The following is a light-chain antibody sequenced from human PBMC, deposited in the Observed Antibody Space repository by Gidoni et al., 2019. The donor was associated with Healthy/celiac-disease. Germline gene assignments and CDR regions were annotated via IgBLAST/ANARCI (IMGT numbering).Light chain of an antibody. V-gene: IGKV1-39*01. Sequence: DIQMPQSPSSLSASVGDRVTITCRASQSISSYLNWYQQKPGKAPKLLIYAASSLQSGVPSRFSGSGSGTDVTLTISSLQPEDFATYYCQQSYSTPSCGPGTKVDIK. J-gene: IGKJ3*01. CDR2: AAS. CDR3: QQSYSTPS. CDR1: QSISSY.